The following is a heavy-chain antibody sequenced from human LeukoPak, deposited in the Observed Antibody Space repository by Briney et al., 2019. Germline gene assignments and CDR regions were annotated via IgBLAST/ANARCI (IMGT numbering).Heavy chain of an antibody. J-gene: IGHJ4*02. Sequence: GASVKVSCKASGGTFSRYAISWVRQAPGQGLEWMGGIIPIFGMANYAQKFQGKVTITADESTSTAYMELSSLRSEDTAFYYCARVYDYVWGSYRIYDYWGQGTLVTVSS. D-gene: IGHD3-16*02. CDR2: IIPIFGMA. CDR3: ARVYDYVWGSYRIYDY. V-gene: IGHV1-69*13. CDR1: GGTFSRYA.